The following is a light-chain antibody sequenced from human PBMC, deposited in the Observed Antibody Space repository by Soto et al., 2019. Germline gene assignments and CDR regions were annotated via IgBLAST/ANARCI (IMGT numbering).Light chain of an antibody. CDR2: SLN. J-gene: IGLJ3*02. V-gene: IGLV1-44*01. Sequence: QFVLTQPPSASGTPGQRVSISCSGGSSNIGDRDVDWYQQVPGTAPKLLIYSLNQRPSGVPDRFSASKSGASASLAISGLQFEDEAVYYCSTWDDRLNAWVFGGGTKLTVL. CDR3: STWDDRLNAWV. CDR1: SSNIGDRD.